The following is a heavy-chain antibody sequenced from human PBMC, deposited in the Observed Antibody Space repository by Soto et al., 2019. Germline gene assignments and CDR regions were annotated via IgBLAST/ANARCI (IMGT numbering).Heavy chain of an antibody. CDR2: ISGSGGST. CDR3: AKDLSGGIAADPWYYYYGMDV. V-gene: IGHV3-23*01. J-gene: IGHJ6*02. CDR1: GFTFSSYA. D-gene: IGHD6-13*01. Sequence: SGGSLRLSCAASGFTFSSYAMSWVRQAPGKGLEWVSAISGSGGSTYYADSVKGRFTISRDNSKNTLYLQMNSLRAEDTAVYYCAKDLSGGIAADPWYYYYGMDVWGQGTTVTVSS.